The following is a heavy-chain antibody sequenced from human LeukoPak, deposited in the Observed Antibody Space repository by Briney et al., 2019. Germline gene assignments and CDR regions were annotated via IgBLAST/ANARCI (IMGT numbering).Heavy chain of an antibody. CDR3: AKRLAYDSGGSDYFDS. J-gene: IGHJ4*02. CDR1: GFTFSSYA. Sequence: GGSLRLSCAASGFTFSSYAVSWVRQAPGKGLEWVSAISGSGGSTYYADSVKGRFTISRANSKSTLYLQMNSLRAEDTAVYYCAKRLAYDSGGSDYFDSWGQGTLATVSS. D-gene: IGHD3-10*01. V-gene: IGHV3-23*01. CDR2: ISGSGGST.